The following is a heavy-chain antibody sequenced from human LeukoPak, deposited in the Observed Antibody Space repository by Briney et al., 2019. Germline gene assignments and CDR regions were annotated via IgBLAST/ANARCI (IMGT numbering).Heavy chain of an antibody. J-gene: IGHJ4*02. CDR3: ARGLTHY. CDR1: GGSISSSSYY. V-gene: IGHV4-39*07. CDR2: INHSGST. Sequence: SETLSLTCTVSGGSISSSSYYWGWIRQPPGKGLEWIGEINHSGSTNYNPSLKSRVTISVDTSKNQFSLKLSSVTAADTAVYYCARGLTHYWGQGTLVTVSS. D-gene: IGHD4/OR15-4a*01.